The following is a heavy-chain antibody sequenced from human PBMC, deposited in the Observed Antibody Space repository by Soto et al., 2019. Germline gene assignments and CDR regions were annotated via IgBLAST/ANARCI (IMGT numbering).Heavy chain of an antibody. J-gene: IGHJ4*02. CDR3: SASAYVTFVDN. V-gene: IGHV3-73*01. CDR1: WFTFSGSA. D-gene: IGHD5-12*01. Sequence: PGGSLRLSCAASWFTFSGSAMHWVRQASGRGLEWIGRIRGKTNYYATGYAASVKGRFTISRDDSKNTAYLQMNSLKIEDTAIYYCSASAYVTFVDNWGKGT. CDR2: IRGKTNYYAT.